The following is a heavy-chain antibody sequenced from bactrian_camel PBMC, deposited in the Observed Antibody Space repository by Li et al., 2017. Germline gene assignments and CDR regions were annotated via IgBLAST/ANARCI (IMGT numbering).Heavy chain of an antibody. CDR2: ISSASGRR. D-gene: IGHD2*01. V-gene: IGHV3S1*01. CDR3: AEGRVSRGEHCYSLNY. CDR1: GSIYGTLC. J-gene: IGHJ4*01. Sequence: HVQLVESGGGSVQPGGSLRLSCASSGSIYGTLCMGWVRQAPGKEREGVAAISSASGRRYYGDSVKGRFTISQDDAKNTVYLQMNNLQPEDTATYYCAEGRVSRGEHCYSLNYWGQGTQVTVS.